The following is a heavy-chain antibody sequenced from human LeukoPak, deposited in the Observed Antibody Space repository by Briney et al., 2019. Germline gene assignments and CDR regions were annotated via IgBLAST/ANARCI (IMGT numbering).Heavy chain of an antibody. D-gene: IGHD4-11*01. J-gene: IGHJ4*02. V-gene: IGHV3-21*01. CDR2: ISSSSSYI. CDR3: ARVRHDYSFDY. Sequence: PGGSLRLSCAASGFTFSSYAMHWVRQAPGKGLEWVSSISSSSSYIYYADSVKGRFTISGDNAKNSLYLQMNSLRAEDTAVYYCARVRHDYSFDYWGQGTLVTVSS. CDR1: GFTFSSYA.